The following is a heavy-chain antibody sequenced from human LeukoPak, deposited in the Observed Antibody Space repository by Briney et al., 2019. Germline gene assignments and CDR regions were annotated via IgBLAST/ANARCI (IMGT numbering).Heavy chain of an antibody. CDR3: ARGVIRYFDWLRSPYFDY. CDR2: IYYSGST. J-gene: IGHJ4*02. D-gene: IGHD3-9*01. V-gene: IGHV4-31*03. Sequence: SETLSLTCTVSGGSISRGGYYWSWIRQHPGKGLEWIGYIYYSGSTYYNPSLKSRVTISVDTSKNQFSLKLSSVTAADTAVYYCARGVIRYFDWLRSPYFDYWGQGTLVTVSS. CDR1: GGSISRGGYY.